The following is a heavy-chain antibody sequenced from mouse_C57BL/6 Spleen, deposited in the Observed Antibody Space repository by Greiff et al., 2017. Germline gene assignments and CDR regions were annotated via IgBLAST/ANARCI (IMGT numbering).Heavy chain of an antibody. J-gene: IGHJ2*01. V-gene: IGHV1-54*01. CDR1: GYAFTNYL. D-gene: IGHD1-1*02. Sequence: QVQLQQSGAELVRPGTSVKVSCKASGYAFTNYLIEWVKQRPGQGLEWIGVINPGSGGTNYNEKFQGKATLTADTSSSTAYLQLSSLTSEDAADYASARYSPDYAFDYWGQGTTLTVSS. CDR2: INPGSGGT. CDR3: ARYSPDYAFDY.